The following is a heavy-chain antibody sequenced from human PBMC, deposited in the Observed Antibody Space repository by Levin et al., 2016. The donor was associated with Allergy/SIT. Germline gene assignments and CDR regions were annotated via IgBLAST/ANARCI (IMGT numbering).Heavy chain of an antibody. D-gene: IGHD3-10*01. CDR3: ARQIQLRPKYYYYMDV. V-gene: IGHV3-53*01. Sequence: WIRQPPGKGLEWVSVIYGSGGTYYADSVKGRFTISRDNSRNTLYLQMNSLRAEDTAVYYCARQIQLRPKYYYYMDVWGKGTTVTVSS. CDR2: IYGSGGT. J-gene: IGHJ6*03.